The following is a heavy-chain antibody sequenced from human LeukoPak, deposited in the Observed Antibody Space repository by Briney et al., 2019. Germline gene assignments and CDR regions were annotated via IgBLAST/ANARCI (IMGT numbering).Heavy chain of an antibody. D-gene: IGHD2-2*01. V-gene: IGHV3-7*03. Sequence: GGSLRLSCAAPGFTFSTYYMSWVRQAPGKGLEWVANIKPDGSEGYYVDSVKGRFTISRDIAKNSLYLQMNSLRAEDTAVYYCARYRYCSSANCYGDYWGQGTLVTVSS. CDR1: GFTFSTYY. CDR3: ARYRYCSSANCYGDY. J-gene: IGHJ4*02. CDR2: IKPDGSEG.